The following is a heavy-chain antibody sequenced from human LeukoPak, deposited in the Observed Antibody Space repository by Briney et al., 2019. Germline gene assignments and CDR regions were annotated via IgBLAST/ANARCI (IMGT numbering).Heavy chain of an antibody. J-gene: IGHJ6*03. CDR2: IKQDGSEK. V-gene: IGHV3-7*01. CDR3: ARAGRGIAARREGYYYYYYMDV. Sequence: TGGSQRLSCAASGFTFSSYWMSWVRQAPGKGLEWVANIKQDGSEKYYVDSVKGRFTISRDNAKNSLYLQMNSLRAEDTAVYYCARAGRGIAARREGYYYYYYMDVWGKGTTVTVSS. D-gene: IGHD6-6*01. CDR1: GFTFSSYW.